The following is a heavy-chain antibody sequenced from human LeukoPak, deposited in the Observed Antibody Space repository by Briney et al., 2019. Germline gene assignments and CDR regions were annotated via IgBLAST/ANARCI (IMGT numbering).Heavy chain of an antibody. CDR3: ARVGYCSGGSCATRRSYAFDI. J-gene: IGHJ3*02. V-gene: IGHV4-59*01. CDR2: IYYSGST. CDR1: GGSISSYY. Sequence: SETLSLTCTVSGGSISSYYWSWIRQPPGKGLEWIGYIYYSGSTNYNPSLKSRVTISVDTSKNQFSLKLSSVTAADTAVYYCARVGYCSGGSCATRRSYAFDIWGQGTMVTVSS. D-gene: IGHD2-15*01.